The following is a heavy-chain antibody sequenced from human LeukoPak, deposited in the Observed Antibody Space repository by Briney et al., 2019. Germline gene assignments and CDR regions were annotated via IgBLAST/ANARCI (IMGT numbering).Heavy chain of an antibody. V-gene: IGHV4-39*07. CDR3: ARDWNRYAY. Sequence: SETLSLTCSVSGGSITSCTYSSGWIRQPPGKGLQWIGSFSCSRSTYYNPSLKSRVTISVDTSKSQFSLYMDSVTAADTAVYYCARDWNRYAYWGQGTLVTVSS. J-gene: IGHJ4*02. CDR2: FSCSRST. D-gene: IGHD1-1*01. CDR1: GGSITSCTYS.